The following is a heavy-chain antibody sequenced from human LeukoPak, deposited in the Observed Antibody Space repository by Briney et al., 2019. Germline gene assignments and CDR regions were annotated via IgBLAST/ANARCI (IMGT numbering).Heavy chain of an antibody. CDR2: ISGDGGT. V-gene: IGHV3-74*01. CDR1: GFTFGIYW. D-gene: IGHD3-10*01. J-gene: IGHJ4*02. CDR3: ARDLVSGSGSYGH. Sequence: GPSQSLFCVASGFTFGIYWMDSVRHARGGWPGWVSRISGDGGTYYADSVKGRFTISRDNANNTLYLQMNSLRAEDTAVYYCARDLVSGSGSYGHWGQGTLVTVSS.